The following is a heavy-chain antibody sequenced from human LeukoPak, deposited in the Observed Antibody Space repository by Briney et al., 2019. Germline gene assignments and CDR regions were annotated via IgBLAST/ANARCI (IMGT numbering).Heavy chain of an antibody. V-gene: IGHV4-59*01. D-gene: IGHD2-2*01. Sequence: SETLSLTCAVYGGSFSGYYWSWIRQPPGKGLEWIGYIYYSGSTKYNPSLKSRVTISADTSKNQFSLKLSSVTAADTAVYYCARYFSRLETFDIWGQGTMVTVSS. CDR3: ARYFSRLETFDI. CDR2: IYYSGST. J-gene: IGHJ3*02. CDR1: GGSFSGYY.